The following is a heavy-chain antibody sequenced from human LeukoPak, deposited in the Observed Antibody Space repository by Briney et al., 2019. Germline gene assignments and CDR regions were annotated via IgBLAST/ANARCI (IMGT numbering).Heavy chain of an antibody. CDR3: AKASYYYDSSGYYFDY. CDR1: GFTFSSYG. D-gene: IGHD3-22*01. Sequence: GGSLRLSCAASGFTFSSYGMHWVRQAPGKGLEWVAFIRYDGSNKYYADSVKGRFTISRDNSKNTLYLQMNSLRAEDTALYYCAKASYYYDSSGYYFDYWGQGTLVTVSS. V-gene: IGHV3-30*02. CDR2: IRYDGSNK. J-gene: IGHJ4*02.